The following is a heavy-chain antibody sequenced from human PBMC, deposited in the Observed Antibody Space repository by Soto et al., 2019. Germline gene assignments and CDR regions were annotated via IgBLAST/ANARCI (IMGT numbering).Heavy chain of an antibody. J-gene: IGHJ4*02. D-gene: IGHD3-22*01. Sequence: QVQLVESGGGLVKPGGSLRLSCAASGFTFSDYYMNWIRQAPGKGLERVSFISSTGSTIYYADSVKGRFTISRDNAKNSLYLQMNSLSAEDTDVYFCARDLVDYYDSSGYYKYYFDYWGQGTLVTVSS. V-gene: IGHV3-11*01. CDR2: ISSTGSTI. CDR3: ARDLVDYYDSSGYYKYYFDY. CDR1: GFTFSDYY.